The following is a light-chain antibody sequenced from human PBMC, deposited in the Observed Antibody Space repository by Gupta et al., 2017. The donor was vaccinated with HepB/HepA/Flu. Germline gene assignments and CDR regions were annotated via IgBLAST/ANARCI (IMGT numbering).Light chain of an antibody. V-gene: IGLV1-40*01. CDR1: SSNIGAGYD. CDR2: GNS. J-gene: IGLJ3*02. Sequence: QSVLTQPPSVSGAPGQWVTISCTGRSSNIGAGYDVHWYQHLPGTAPKLLIYGNSDRPSGIPDRFSGSKSGTSASLAITGLQAEDEADYYCQSYDSSLSSSVFGGGTKLTVL. CDR3: QSYDSSLSSSV.